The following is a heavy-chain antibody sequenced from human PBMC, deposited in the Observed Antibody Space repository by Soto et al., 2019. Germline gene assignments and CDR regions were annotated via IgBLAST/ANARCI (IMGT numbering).Heavy chain of an antibody. J-gene: IGHJ6*02. V-gene: IGHV4-31*03. CDR1: GGSISSGDYY. CDR2: IYYSGST. D-gene: IGHD3-3*01. Sequence: QVQLQESGPGLVKPSQTLSLTCTVSGGSISSGDYYWNWIRQHPGKGLEWIGYIYYSGSTYYNPSLKSRVTRSADTSSNQFSLRLSSVTAADRAADYCASAPLTSTFFAYGRDVWGQGTTVTVPS. CDR3: ASAPLTSTFFAYGRDV.